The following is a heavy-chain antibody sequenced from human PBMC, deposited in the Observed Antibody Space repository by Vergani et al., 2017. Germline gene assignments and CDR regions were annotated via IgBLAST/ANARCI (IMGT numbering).Heavy chain of an antibody. CDR3: AKGVLLWFGELFNGMDV. CDR2: ISYDGSNK. V-gene: IGHV3-30-3*02. J-gene: IGHJ6*02. D-gene: IGHD3-10*01. Sequence: QVQLVQSGAEVKKPGSSVKVSCKASGGTFSSYAMHWVRQAPGKGLEWVAVISYDGSNKYYADSVKGRFTISRDNSKNTLYLQMNSLRAEDTAVYYCAKGVLLWFGELFNGMDVWGQGTTVTVSS. CDR1: GGTFSSYA.